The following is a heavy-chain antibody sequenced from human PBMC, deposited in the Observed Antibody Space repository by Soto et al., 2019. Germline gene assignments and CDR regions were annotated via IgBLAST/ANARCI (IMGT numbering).Heavy chain of an antibody. CDR2: LYYSGST. CDR1: GGSISSSSYY. D-gene: IGHD2-8*01. J-gene: IGHJ4*02. V-gene: IGHV4-39*01. Sequence: QLQLQESGPGLVKPSETLSLTCTVSGGSISSSSYYWGWIRQPPGKGLEWIGSLYYSGSTYYNPSLKSRVTISVDTSKNQFSLKLSSVTAADTAVYYCARRGGYCTNGVCYSEYYFDYWGQGTLVTVSS. CDR3: ARRGGYCTNGVCYSEYYFDY.